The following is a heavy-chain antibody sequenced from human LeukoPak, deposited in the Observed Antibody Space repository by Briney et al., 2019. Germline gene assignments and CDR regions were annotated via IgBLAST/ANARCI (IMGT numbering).Heavy chain of an antibody. CDR1: GFTFSSYA. V-gene: IGHV3-23*01. CDR2: IGGSGSTT. D-gene: IGHD4-11*01. CDR3: AKIKPDDYHVYYFGF. J-gene: IGHJ4*02. Sequence: PGGSLRLSCAASGFTFSSYAMSWVRQAPGKGLEWVSTIGGSGSTTYYADSVKGRFTISRDNSKDTLYLQMNSLRADDTAVYHCAKIKPDDYHVYYFGFWGQGTLVIVSS.